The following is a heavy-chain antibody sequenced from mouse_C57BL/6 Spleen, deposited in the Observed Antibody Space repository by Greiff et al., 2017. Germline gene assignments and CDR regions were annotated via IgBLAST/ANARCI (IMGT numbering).Heavy chain of an antibody. Sequence: QVQLKESGPELVKPGASVKISCKASGYAFSSSWMNWVKQRPGKGLEWIGRIYPGDGDTNYNGKFKGKATLTADKSSSTAYMQLSSLTSEDSAVYFCASGGGNDYWGQGTTLTVSS. CDR1: GYAFSSSW. CDR2: IYPGDGDT. CDR3: ASGGGNDY. J-gene: IGHJ2*01. V-gene: IGHV1-82*01.